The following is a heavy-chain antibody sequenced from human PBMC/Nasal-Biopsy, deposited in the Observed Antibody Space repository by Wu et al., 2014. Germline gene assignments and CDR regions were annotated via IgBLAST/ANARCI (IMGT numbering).Heavy chain of an antibody. Sequence: TLSLTCTVSGGSMSNYYWSWIRQPPGKGLDFIGYMSNSGSTTYSPSLKSRVTISGDTSKNQFSLNLRSVTAADSALYFCARDREMATKNFYYYYMDVWDRGMTVTVSS. CDR3: ARDREMATKNFYYYYMDV. CDR2: MSNSGST. D-gene: IGHD5-24*01. J-gene: IGHJ6*03. V-gene: IGHV4-59*01. CDR1: GGSMSNYY.